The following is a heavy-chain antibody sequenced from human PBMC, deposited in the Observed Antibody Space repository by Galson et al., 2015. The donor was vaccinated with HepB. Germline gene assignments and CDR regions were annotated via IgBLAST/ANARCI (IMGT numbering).Heavy chain of an antibody. CDR3: AREGHGDYYYYGMDV. D-gene: IGHD4-17*01. CDR2: ITSRSLYI. V-gene: IGHV3-21*01. Sequence: SLRLSCAASGFTFSNYGMNWVRQAPGKGLEWVSFITSRSLYIYYADSVKGRFTISRNNAKNSLYLQMNSLRAEDTAVYYCAREGHGDYYYYGMDVWGQGTTVTVSS. J-gene: IGHJ6*02. CDR1: GFTFSNYG.